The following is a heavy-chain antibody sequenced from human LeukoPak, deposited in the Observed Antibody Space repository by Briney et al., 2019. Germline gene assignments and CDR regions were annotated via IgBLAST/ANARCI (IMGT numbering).Heavy chain of an antibody. J-gene: IGHJ4*02. CDR2: IYYSGIT. D-gene: IGHD4-17*01. CDR1: GGSISTSNYY. CDR3: ARQHHMTTVTTNFDY. Sequence: SETLSLTCTVSGGSISTSNYYWGWIRHPPGKGLEWIGSIYYSGITYYNPSLKSRVAISVDTSKNQFSLKLSSVTAADTAVYYCARQHHMTTVTTNFDYWGQGTLVTVSS. V-gene: IGHV4-39*01.